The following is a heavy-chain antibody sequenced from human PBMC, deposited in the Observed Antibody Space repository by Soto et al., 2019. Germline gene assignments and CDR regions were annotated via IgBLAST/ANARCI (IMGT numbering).Heavy chain of an antibody. CDR2: ISAYNGNT. J-gene: IGHJ6*02. CDR1: GYTFTSYG. D-gene: IGHD3-10*01. V-gene: IGHV1-18*04. Sequence: ASVKVSCKASGYTFTSYGISWVRQAPGQGLEWMGWISAYNGNTNYAQKLQGRVTMTTDTSTSTAYMELRSLRSDDTAAYYCARDRGEIGEAYYYYYYGLDVWGQGTTVTVSS. CDR3: ARDRGEIGEAYYYYYYGLDV.